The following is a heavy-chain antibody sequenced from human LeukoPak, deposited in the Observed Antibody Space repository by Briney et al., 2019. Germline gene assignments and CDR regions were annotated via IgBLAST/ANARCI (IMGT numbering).Heavy chain of an antibody. CDR1: SYSISSGYY. CDR3: ARGLWFGEYYFDY. J-gene: IGHJ4*02. D-gene: IGHD3-10*01. V-gene: IGHV4-38-2*01. Sequence: SETLSLTCAVSSYSISSGYYWGWIRQSPGKGLEWITSIYHSENTYYNPSLKSRVTISVDTSKNQFFLRLSSVTAADTAVYFCARGLWFGEYYFDYWGQGALVTVSS. CDR2: IYHSENT.